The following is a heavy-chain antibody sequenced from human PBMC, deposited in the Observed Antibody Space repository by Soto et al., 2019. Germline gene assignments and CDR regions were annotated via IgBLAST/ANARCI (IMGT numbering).Heavy chain of an antibody. Sequence: SQTLSLTCAISGDSVSSNSAAWNWIRQSPSRGLEWLGRTYYRSKWYNDYAVSVKSRITINPDTSKNQFSLQLNSVTPEDTAVYSCAREGFRSLQGGMDVCGQGPTVTASS. D-gene: IGHD2-15*01. CDR2: TYYRSKWYN. J-gene: IGHJ6*02. CDR1: GDSVSSNSAA. V-gene: IGHV6-1*01. CDR3: AREGFRSLQGGMDV.